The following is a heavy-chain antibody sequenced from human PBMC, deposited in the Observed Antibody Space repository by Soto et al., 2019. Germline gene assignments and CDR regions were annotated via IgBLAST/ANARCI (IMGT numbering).Heavy chain of an antibody. Sequence: EVQLVESGGGLVKPGGSLRVSCAASGFTFSSYSMNWVRQALGKGLEWVSSISGSSRYIYYADAVKGRFTISRDNAKNSLYLQMNSLRVEDTAVYYCATVTRSGWDWGQGTLVTVSS. V-gene: IGHV3-21*01. CDR2: ISGSSRYI. CDR3: ATVTRSGWD. D-gene: IGHD6-19*01. CDR1: GFTFSSYS. J-gene: IGHJ4*02.